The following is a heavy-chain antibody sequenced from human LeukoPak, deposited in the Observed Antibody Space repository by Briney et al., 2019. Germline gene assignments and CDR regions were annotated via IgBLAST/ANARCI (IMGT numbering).Heavy chain of an antibody. D-gene: IGHD5-24*01. J-gene: IGHJ4*02. Sequence: GGSLRLSCAASGFXFSSYAMSWVRHAPGKGLEWVSSIGGSGGSTYYADPPKGRFTIYRDNYQDSLYLQMNSLRAEGMAVYYCAKVEGAGYNFFYPEGVFDYWGQGTLVTVSS. V-gene: IGHV3-23*01. CDR1: GFXFSSYA. CDR3: AKVEGAGYNFFYPEGVFDY. CDR2: IGGSGGST.